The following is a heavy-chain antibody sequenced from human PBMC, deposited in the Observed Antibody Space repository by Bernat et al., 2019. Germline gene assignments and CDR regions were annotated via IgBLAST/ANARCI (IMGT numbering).Heavy chain of an antibody. CDR3: ARVLQDYDRGESWFDP. V-gene: IGHV4-59*01. J-gene: IGHJ5*02. CDR1: GGSISSYY. D-gene: IGHD3-22*01. CDR2: IYYSGST. Sequence: QVQLQESGPGLVKPSETLSLTCTVSGGSISSYYWSWIRQPPGKGLEWIGYIYYSGSTNYNPSLKSRVTISVDTSKNQFSLKLSSVTAADTAVYYCARVLQDYDRGESWFDPWGQGTLVTVSS.